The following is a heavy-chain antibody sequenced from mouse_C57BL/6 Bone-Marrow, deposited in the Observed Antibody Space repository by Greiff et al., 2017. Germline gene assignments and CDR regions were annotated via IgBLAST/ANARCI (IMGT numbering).Heavy chain of an antibody. CDR1: GHTFTSYW. Sequence: QVQLQQPGAELVKPGASVKMSCKASGHTFTSYWITWVKQRPGQGLEWIGDIYPGSGSTNYNEKFKSKATLTVDTSSSTAYMQLSSLTSEDSAVYYCASSTMVTTTGYYFDYWGQGTTLTVSS. J-gene: IGHJ2*01. CDR3: ASSTMVTTTGYYFDY. CDR2: IYPGSGST. V-gene: IGHV1-55*01. D-gene: IGHD2-2*01.